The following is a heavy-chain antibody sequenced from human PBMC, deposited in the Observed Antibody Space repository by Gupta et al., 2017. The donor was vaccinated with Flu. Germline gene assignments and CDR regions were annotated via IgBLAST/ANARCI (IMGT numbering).Heavy chain of an antibody. CDR1: GFPLSTSGVG. CDR3: AHRPVRFLEWLYFDP. J-gene: IGHJ5*02. Sequence: QITLKESGPTLVKPTQTLTLTCTFSGFPLSTSGVGVGWIRQPPGKALEWLALIYWNDDKRYSPSLKSRLTITKDTSKNQVVLTMTNMDPVDTATYYCAHRPVRFLEWLYFDPWGQGTLVTVSS. D-gene: IGHD3-3*01. CDR2: IYWNDDK. V-gene: IGHV2-5*01.